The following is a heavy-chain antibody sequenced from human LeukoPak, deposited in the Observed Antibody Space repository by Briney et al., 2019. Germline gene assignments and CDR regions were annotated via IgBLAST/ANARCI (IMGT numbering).Heavy chain of an antibody. D-gene: IGHD3-10*01. J-gene: IGHJ4*02. Sequence: SETLSLTCTVSGVATSGYYRSWLRQAPGKGLEWIGFIYYNGFTNYNPSLKSRVSISVDTFKNHFSLKLSSVTAADTPVYFCARHFPPRHSWSYYFDSWSQGTLVTVSS. CDR2: IYYNGFT. CDR3: ARHFPPRHSWSYYFDS. V-gene: IGHV4-59*08. CDR1: GVATSGYY.